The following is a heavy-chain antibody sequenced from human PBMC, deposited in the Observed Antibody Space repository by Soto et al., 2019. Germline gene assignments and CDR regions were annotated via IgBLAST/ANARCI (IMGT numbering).Heavy chain of an antibody. CDR3: ARDNWNTV. CDR2: IHSDGSST. D-gene: IGHD1-20*01. J-gene: IGHJ3*01. CDR1: GFTFSNYW. V-gene: IGHV3-74*01. Sequence: EVQLAESGGGLVQPGGSLRLSCAASGFTFSNYWMHWVRQAPGKGLVWVSRIHSDGSSTFYADSVKGRFTISRDNAKKMVYLQMNSLRAEDTAVYYCARDNWNTVWGQGTMVTVSS.